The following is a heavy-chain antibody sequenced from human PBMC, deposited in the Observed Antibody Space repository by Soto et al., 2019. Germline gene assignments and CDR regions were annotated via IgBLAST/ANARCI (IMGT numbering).Heavy chain of an antibody. CDR1: GFTVSSNY. D-gene: IGHD6-19*01. J-gene: IGHJ4*02. CDR2: IYSGGST. CDR3: ARGPGSSSGWVDY. Sequence: GGSLRLSCAASGFTVSSNYMSWVRQAPGKGLEWVSVIYSGGSTYYADSVKGRFTISRDNSKNTLYLQMNSLRAEDTAVYYCARGPGSSSGWVDYWGQGTLVTVSS. V-gene: IGHV3-53*01.